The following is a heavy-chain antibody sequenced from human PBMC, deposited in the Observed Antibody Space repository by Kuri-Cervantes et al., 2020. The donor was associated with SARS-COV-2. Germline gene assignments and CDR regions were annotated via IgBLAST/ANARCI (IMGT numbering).Heavy chain of an antibody. Sequence: SVKVSCKASGGTFSSYAISWVRQAPGQGLEWMGRIIPILGTANYAQKFQGRVTITADKSTSTAYMELSSLGSEDTAVYYCASSIAAAGWDAFDIWGQGTMVTVSS. D-gene: IGHD6-13*01. V-gene: IGHV1-69*04. CDR3: ASSIAAAGWDAFDI. J-gene: IGHJ3*02. CDR2: IIPILGTA. CDR1: GGTFSSYA.